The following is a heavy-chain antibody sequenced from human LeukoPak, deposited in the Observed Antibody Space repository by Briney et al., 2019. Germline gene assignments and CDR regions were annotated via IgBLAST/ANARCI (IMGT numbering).Heavy chain of an antibody. V-gene: IGHV1-2*02. D-gene: IGHD5-18*01. J-gene: IGHJ4*02. CDR1: GYTFTGYY. CDR3: AREVDRYSYRYVAY. Sequence: ASVKVSCKASGYTFTGYYMHWVRQAPGQGLEWMGWINPNSGGTNYAQKFQGRVTMTRDTSISTAYLERSRLRSDDTAVYYCAREVDRYSYRYVAYWGQGTLVTVSS. CDR2: INPNSGGT.